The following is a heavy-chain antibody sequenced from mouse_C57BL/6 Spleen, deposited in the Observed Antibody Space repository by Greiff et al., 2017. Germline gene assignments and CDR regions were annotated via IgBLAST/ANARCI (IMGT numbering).Heavy chain of an antibody. Sequence: QVQLQQPGAELVMPGASVKLSCKASGYTFTSYWMHWVKQRPGQGLEWIGEIDPSDSYTNYNQKFKGKSTLTVDKSSSTAYMQLSSLTSEDSAVYYCARSPSTGTVDYWGQGTTLTVSS. CDR1: GYTFTSYW. J-gene: IGHJ2*01. CDR3: ARSPSTGTVDY. D-gene: IGHD4-1*02. V-gene: IGHV1-69*01. CDR2: IDPSDSYT.